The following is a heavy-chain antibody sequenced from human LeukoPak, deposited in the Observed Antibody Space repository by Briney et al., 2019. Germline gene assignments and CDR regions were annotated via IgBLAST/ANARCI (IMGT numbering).Heavy chain of an antibody. Sequence: SVTVSFKASGGTFSSYAISWVRQAPGQGLEWMGGIIPIFGTANYAQKFQGRVTITTDESTSTAYMELRSLRSEDTAVYYCARGDYDTYNYYYYYYMDVWGKGTTVTVSS. CDR2: IIPIFGTA. J-gene: IGHJ6*03. D-gene: IGHD5-12*01. CDR1: GGTFSSYA. CDR3: ARGDYDTYNYYYYYYMDV. V-gene: IGHV1-69*05.